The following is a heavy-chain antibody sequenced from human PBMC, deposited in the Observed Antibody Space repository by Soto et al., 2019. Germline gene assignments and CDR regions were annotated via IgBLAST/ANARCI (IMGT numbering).Heavy chain of an antibody. Sequence: PVGSLRLSCAASGFTFDDYAMHWVRQAPGKGLEWVSGISWNSGSIGYADSVKGRFTISRDNAKNSLYLQMNSLRAEDTALYYCAKDTVDIVVVPAAMATYYYYGMEVWGQGTTVTVSS. CDR1: GFTFDDYA. J-gene: IGHJ6*02. CDR3: AKDTVDIVVVPAAMATYYYYGMEV. V-gene: IGHV3-9*01. D-gene: IGHD2-2*03. CDR2: ISWNSGSI.